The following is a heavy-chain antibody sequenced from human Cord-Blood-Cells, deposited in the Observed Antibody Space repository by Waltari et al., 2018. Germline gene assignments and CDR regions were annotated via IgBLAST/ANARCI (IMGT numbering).Heavy chain of an antibody. CDR3: ARGNVLRFLEWLLPLDY. V-gene: IGHV4-39*01. CDR1: GGSISSSSYY. CDR2: IYYSGST. D-gene: IGHD3-3*01. J-gene: IGHJ4*02. Sequence: QLQLPESGPGLVKPSETLSLTCTVSGGSISSSSYYWAWIRQPPGKGLEWIGSIYYSGSTYYNPSLKSRVTISVDTSKNQFSLKLSSVTAADTAVYYCARGNVLRFLEWLLPLDYWGQGTLVTVSS.